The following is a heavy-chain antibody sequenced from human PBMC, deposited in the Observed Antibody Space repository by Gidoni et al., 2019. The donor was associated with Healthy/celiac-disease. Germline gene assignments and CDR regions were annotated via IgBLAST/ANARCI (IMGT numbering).Heavy chain of an antibody. CDR2: ISAYNGNT. CDR1: GYTFTTSG. V-gene: IGHV1-18*01. J-gene: IGHJ4*02. D-gene: IGHD4-17*01. Sequence: QVQLVQSGAGVKKPGASVKVACKASGYTFTTSGISWVRQAPGQGLEWMGWISAYNGNTNYAQKLQGRVTMTTDTSTSTAYMELRSLRSDDTAVYYCARERTTVTTSAGINFDDWGQGTMVTVSS. CDR3: ARERTTVTTSAGINFDD.